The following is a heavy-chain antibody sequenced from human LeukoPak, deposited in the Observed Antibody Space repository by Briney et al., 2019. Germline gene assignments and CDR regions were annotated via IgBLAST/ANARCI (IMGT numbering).Heavy chain of an antibody. CDR3: ATGPDYYNSSSYYSHY. CDR1: GGSFRGYY. D-gene: IGHD3-22*01. CDR2: INQSGST. J-gene: IGHJ4*02. V-gene: IGHV4-34*01. Sequence: SETLSLTCAVYGGSFRGYYRTWIRQPPGKGLEWIGEINQSGSTKYNPSLKSRATILLDTSKNQFSLKLRSVTAADTAVYYCATGPDYYNSSSYYSHYWGQGTLVTVSS.